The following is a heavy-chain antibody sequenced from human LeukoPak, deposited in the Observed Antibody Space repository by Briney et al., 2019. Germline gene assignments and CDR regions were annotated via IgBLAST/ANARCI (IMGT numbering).Heavy chain of an antibody. V-gene: IGHV2-5*02. D-gene: IGHD4-17*01. J-gene: IGHJ4*02. CDR3: ARATTRLYYFDY. CDR2: IYWDDGK. Sequence: ESGPRLVKPTQTLTLTCTFSGFSLSTSGVGVGWIRQPPGKALEWLALIYWDDGKRYSPSLKSRLTITKDTSKNQVVLTMTNMDPVDTATYYCARATTRLYYFDYWGQGTLVTVSS. CDR1: GFSLSTSGVG.